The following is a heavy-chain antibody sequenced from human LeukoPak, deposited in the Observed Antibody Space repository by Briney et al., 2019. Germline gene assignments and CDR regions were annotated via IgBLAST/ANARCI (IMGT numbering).Heavy chain of an antibody. V-gene: IGHV3-21*01. CDR3: GRDFNY. CDR2: ITGSSGNT. J-gene: IGHJ4*02. Sequence: PGGSLRLSCAASGFTFNSYSMIWVRQAPGKGLEWVSTITGSSGNTYYAEPAKGRFTISRDNAKNSLYLQMNSLRAEDTAVYYCGRDFNYWGQGTLVTVAS. CDR1: GFTFNSYS.